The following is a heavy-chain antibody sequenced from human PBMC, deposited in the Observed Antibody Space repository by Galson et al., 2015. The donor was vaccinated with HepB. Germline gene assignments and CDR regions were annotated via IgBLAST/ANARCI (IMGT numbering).Heavy chain of an antibody. J-gene: IGHJ3*02. D-gene: IGHD3-16*02. V-gene: IGHV1-46*01. CDR3: ARDSARIMITFGGVIPHDAFDI. CDR1: GYTFTSYY. CDR2: INPSGGST. Sequence: SVKVSCKASGYTFTSYYMHWVRQAPGQGLEWMGIINPSGGSTSYAQKFQGRVTMTRDTSTSTVYMELSSLRSEDTAVYYCARDSARIMITFGGVIPHDAFDIWGQGTMVTVSS.